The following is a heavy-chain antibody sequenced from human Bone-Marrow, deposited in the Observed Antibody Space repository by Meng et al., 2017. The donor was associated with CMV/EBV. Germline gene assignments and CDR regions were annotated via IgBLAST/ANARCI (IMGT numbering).Heavy chain of an antibody. CDR1: GYTFTSDD. Sequence: SGYTFTSDDINWVRQATGQGLERMGWMNPNSGNTGYAKKFQGRVTMTRNTSISTAYMELSSLRSEDTAVYYCATDLRCSSTSCYEVLWGQGTLVTVSS. CDR2: MNPNSGNT. J-gene: IGHJ4*02. V-gene: IGHV1-8*01. D-gene: IGHD2-2*01. CDR3: ATDLRCSSTSCYEVL.